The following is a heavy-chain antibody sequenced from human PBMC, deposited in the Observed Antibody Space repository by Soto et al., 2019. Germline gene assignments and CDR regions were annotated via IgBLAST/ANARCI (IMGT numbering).Heavy chain of an antibody. J-gene: IGHJ6*04. D-gene: IGHD2-15*01. Sequence: EVQLVESGGGLVQPGGSLSLSCSASGFTVSRSYLNWVRPAPGKGLEWVSTFYSGGKTYYADSVKGRFTISRHSPENTLYLQRNSLRSEATAVYYCARAGQYCTTGTCYPASMGVWGEGTTVTVSS. CDR3: ARAGQYCTTGTCYPASMGV. CDR2: FYSGGKT. CDR1: GFTVSRSY. V-gene: IGHV3-53*04.